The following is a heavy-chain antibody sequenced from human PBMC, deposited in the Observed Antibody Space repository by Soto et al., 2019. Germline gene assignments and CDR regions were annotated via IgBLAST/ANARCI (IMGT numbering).Heavy chain of an antibody. CDR2: IYYSGST. V-gene: IGHV4-31*03. Sequence: PSETLSLTCTVSGGSISSGGYYWSWIRQHPGKGLEWIGYIYYSGSTYYNPSLKSRVTISVDTSKNQFSLKLSSVTAADTAVYYCARGYCSGCSCSHEYYYYYMDVWGKGTTVTVSS. CDR1: GGSISSGGYY. D-gene: IGHD2-15*01. J-gene: IGHJ6*03. CDR3: ARGYCSGCSCSHEYYYYYMDV.